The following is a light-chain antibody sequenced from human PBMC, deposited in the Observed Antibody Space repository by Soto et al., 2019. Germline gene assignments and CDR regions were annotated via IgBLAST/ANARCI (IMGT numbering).Light chain of an antibody. CDR2: GAS. V-gene: IGKV3-15*01. CDR3: QQYNTS. J-gene: IGKJ5*01. Sequence: EIVMTQSPATLSVSPGERATLSCRASQSVSSNLAWYQQKPGQAPRLLIYGASTRATGIPARFSGSGSGTEFTLTISSLQSEDVAVYYCQQYNTSFGQGTRLEIK. CDR1: QSVSSN.